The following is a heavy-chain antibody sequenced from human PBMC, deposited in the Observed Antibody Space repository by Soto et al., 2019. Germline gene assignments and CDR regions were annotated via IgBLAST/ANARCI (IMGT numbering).Heavy chain of an antibody. CDR1: GGSISSSSYY. CDR2: IYYSGST. V-gene: IGHV4-39*01. Sequence: QLQLQESGPGLVKPSETLSLTCTVSGGSISSSSYYWGWIRQPPGRGLEWIGSIYYSGSTYYNPSLKSRVTISADTSKNQFSLRLSSVTAADTAVYYCAKSYGMDVWGQGTTVTVSS. J-gene: IGHJ6*02. CDR3: AKSYGMDV.